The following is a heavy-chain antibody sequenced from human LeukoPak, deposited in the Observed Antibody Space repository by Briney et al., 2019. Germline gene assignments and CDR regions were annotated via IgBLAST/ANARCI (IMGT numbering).Heavy chain of an antibody. CDR3: ARGVNFGNYYMDV. CDR1: GFTFSSYW. D-gene: IGHD3-16*01. V-gene: IGHV3-7*01. J-gene: IGHJ6*03. CDR2: IKQDGSEK. Sequence: GGSLRLSCAASGFTFSSYWMSCVREAPGKGREWVANIKQDGSEKYYVDSVKGRVTISRDNAKNSLYLQMNSLRAEDTAVYYCARGVNFGNYYMDVWGKGTTVTVSS.